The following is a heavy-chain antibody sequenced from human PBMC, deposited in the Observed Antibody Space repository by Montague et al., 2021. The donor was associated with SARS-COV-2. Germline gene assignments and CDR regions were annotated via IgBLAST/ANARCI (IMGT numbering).Heavy chain of an antibody. J-gene: IGHJ4*02. D-gene: IGHD5-12*01. CDR3: AREVGRGYSGYEGEY. V-gene: IGHV4-34*01. CDR1: GGSFSGYY. Sequence: SETLSLTCAVYGGSFSGYYWSWIRQPPGKGLEWIGEINHSGSTNCNPSLKSRVIISVDTSKNQFSLKLSSVTAADTAVYYCAREVGRGYSGYEGEYWGQGTLVTVSS. CDR2: INHSGST.